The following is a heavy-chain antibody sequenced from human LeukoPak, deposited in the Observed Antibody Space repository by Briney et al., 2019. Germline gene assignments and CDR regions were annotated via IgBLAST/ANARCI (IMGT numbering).Heavy chain of an antibody. CDR3: ATAYYYDSSGYYLGYFDY. V-gene: IGHV1-24*01. J-gene: IGHJ4*02. CDR2: FDPEDGET. Sequence: GASVKVSCKVSGYTLTELSMHWVRQTPGKGLEWMGGFDPEDGETIYAQKFQGRVTMTEDTSTDTAYMELSSLRSEDTAVYYCATAYYYDSSGYYLGYFDYWGQGTLVTVSS. CDR1: GYTLTELS. D-gene: IGHD3-22*01.